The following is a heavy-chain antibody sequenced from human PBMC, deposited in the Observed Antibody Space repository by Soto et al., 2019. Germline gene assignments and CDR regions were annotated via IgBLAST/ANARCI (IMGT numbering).Heavy chain of an antibody. CDR2: INHSGST. CDR3: ASYRGYSNEGDPGGFDY. D-gene: IGHD5-12*01. Sequence: PPETLFLTCAVYGGSFNGYYWRSICQPPGKGLEWIGEINHSGSTNYNPSPKSRVTISVDTSKNQFSLKVSSVTAADTAVHYRASYRGYSNEGDPGGFDYWGQGTLATVSS. CDR1: GGSFNGYY. V-gene: IGHV4-34*01. J-gene: IGHJ4*02.